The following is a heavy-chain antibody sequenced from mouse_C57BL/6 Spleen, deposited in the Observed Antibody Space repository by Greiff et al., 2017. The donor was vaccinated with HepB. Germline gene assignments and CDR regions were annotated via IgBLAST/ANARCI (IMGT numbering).Heavy chain of an antibody. CDR3: ATAKPPYDRWYFDV. D-gene: IGHD2-12*01. J-gene: IGHJ1*03. CDR1: GYTFTDYN. Sequence: EVQLQQSGPELVKPGASVKMSCKASGYTFTDYNMHWVKQSHGKSLEWIGYINPNNGGTSYNQKFKGKATLTVNKSSSTAYMELRSLTSEDSAVYYCATAKPPYDRWYFDVWGTGTTVTVSS. CDR2: INPNNGGT. V-gene: IGHV1-22*01.